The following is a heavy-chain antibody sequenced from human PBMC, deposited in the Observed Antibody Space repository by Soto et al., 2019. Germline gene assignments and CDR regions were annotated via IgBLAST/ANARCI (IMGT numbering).Heavy chain of an antibody. V-gene: IGHV6-1*01. J-gene: IGHJ6*02. Sequence: SQTLSLTCAISGDSVSSNSAAWNWIRQSPSRGLEWLGRTYYRSKWYNDYAVSVKSRITINPDTSKNQFSLQLNSVTPEDTAVYYCAREAGYCSGGSCSRGRYYYYGMDVWGQGTTVTVSS. D-gene: IGHD2-15*01. CDR2: TYYRSKWYN. CDR1: GDSVSSNSAA. CDR3: AREAGYCSGGSCSRGRYYYYGMDV.